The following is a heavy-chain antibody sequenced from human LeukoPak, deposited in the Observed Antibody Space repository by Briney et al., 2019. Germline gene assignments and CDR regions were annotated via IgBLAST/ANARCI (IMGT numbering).Heavy chain of an antibody. CDR1: GGTFSSYA. Sequence: SVKVSCKASGGTFSSYAISWVRQAPGQGLEWMGGMIPIFGTANYAQKFQGRVTITTDESTSTAYMELSSLRSEDTAVYYCAREVVVAATRVYYFDYWGQGTLVTVSS. CDR2: MIPIFGTA. CDR3: AREVVVAATRVYYFDY. V-gene: IGHV1-69*05. J-gene: IGHJ4*02. D-gene: IGHD2-15*01.